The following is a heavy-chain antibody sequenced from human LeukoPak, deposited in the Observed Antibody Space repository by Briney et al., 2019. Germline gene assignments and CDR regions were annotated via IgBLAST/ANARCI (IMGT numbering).Heavy chain of an antibody. CDR2: IYYSGST. CDR1: GGSISSYY. V-gene: IGHV4-59*01. J-gene: IGHJ5*02. D-gene: IGHD3-22*01. Sequence: SETLSLTCTVSGGSISSYYWSWIRQPPGKGLEWIGYIYYSGSTNYNPSLKSRVTISVDTSKNHFSLKLSSVTAADTAVYYCARLRNYYDRSGYKQLWFDPWGQGTLVAVSS. CDR3: ARLRNYYDRSGYKQLWFDP.